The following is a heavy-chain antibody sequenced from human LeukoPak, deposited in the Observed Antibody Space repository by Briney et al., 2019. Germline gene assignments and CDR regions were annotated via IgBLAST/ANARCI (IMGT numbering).Heavy chain of an antibody. Sequence: ASVKVSCKASGYTFTGYYMHWVRQAPGQGLEWMGWINPNSGGTNYAQKFQGRVTMTRDTSISTAYMELSRLRSDDTAVYYWARDWGSGWSAGYFDYWGQGTLVTVSS. CDR2: INPNSGGT. CDR1: GYTFTGYY. V-gene: IGHV1-2*02. D-gene: IGHD6-19*01. CDR3: ARDWGSGWSAGYFDY. J-gene: IGHJ4*02.